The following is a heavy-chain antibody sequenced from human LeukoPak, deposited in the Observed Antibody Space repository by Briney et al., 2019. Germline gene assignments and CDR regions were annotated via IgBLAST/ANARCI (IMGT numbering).Heavy chain of an antibody. CDR2: INPNSGGT. CDR1: GYTFTGYY. J-gene: IGHJ4*02. Sequence: ASVKVSCKASGYTFTGYYMHWVRQAPGQGLERMGWINPNSGGTNYAQKFQGRVTMTRDTSISITYMELSRLRSDDTAVYYCASLIRAVTYFDYWGQGTLVTVSS. V-gene: IGHV1-2*02. D-gene: IGHD4-17*01. CDR3: ASLIRAVTYFDY.